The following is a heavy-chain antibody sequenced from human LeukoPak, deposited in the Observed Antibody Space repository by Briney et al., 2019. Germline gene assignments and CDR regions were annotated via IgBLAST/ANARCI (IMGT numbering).Heavy chain of an antibody. J-gene: IGHJ4*02. D-gene: IGHD3-10*01. Sequence: GGSLRLSCAASGFTFSSYSMNWVRQAPGKGLEWVSSISSSGTYIYYGDSVTGRLTISRDNAKNSLYLQMNSLRAEDTAVYYCASLQPMVRGVIPPLDYWGQGTLVTVSS. CDR3: ASLQPMVRGVIPPLDY. CDR1: GFTFSSYS. V-gene: IGHV3-21*01. CDR2: ISSSGTYI.